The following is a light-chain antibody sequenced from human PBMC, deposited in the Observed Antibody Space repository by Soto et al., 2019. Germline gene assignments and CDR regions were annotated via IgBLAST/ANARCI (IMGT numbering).Light chain of an antibody. J-gene: IGLJ3*02. CDR3: QSYDSSLTGSV. V-gene: IGLV1-40*01. CDR1: SSNIGAGFD. CDR2: GNS. Sequence: QSVLTQPPSVSGAPGQRVTISCTGSSSNIGAGFDVHWYHQIAGTAPKLLIYGNSNRPSGVPDRFSGSKSGTSASLAINGLQAEDESEYYCQSYDSSLTGSVFGGGTKLTVL.